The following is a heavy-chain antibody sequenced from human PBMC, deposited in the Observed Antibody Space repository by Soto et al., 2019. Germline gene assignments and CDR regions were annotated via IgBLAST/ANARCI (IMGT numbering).Heavy chain of an antibody. V-gene: IGHV1-69*06. CDR3: ARPMVRGASLSFDI. CDR2: IIPIFGTA. Sequence: QVQLVQSGAEVKKPGSSVKVSCKASGGTFSSYAISWVRQAPGQGLEWMGGIIPIFGTANYAQNFQGRVTITADKSTSTAYMELSSLRSEDTAVYYCARPMVRGASLSFDIWGQGTMVTVSS. CDR1: GGTFSSYA. D-gene: IGHD3-10*01. J-gene: IGHJ3*02.